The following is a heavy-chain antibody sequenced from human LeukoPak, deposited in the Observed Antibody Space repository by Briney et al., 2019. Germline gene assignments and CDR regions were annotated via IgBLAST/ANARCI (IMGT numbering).Heavy chain of an antibody. CDR3: AKDRRYSYADPHYFDY. J-gene: IGHJ4*02. Sequence: PRGSLRLSCAASGFTFSSYGMHWVRQAPGKGLEWVAFIRYDGSNKYYADSVKGRFTISRDNSKNTLYLQMNSLRAEDTAVYYCAKDRRYSYADPHYFDYWGQGTLVTVSS. V-gene: IGHV3-30*02. CDR2: IRYDGSNK. D-gene: IGHD5-18*01. CDR1: GFTFSSYG.